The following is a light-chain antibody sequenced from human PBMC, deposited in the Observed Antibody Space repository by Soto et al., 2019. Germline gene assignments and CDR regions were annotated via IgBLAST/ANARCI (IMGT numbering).Light chain of an antibody. V-gene: IGKV1-5*03. J-gene: IGKJ1*01. Sequence: DIQMTQSPSTLSASVGDRVTITCRASQSISSWLAWYQQKPGKAPKLLIYKASSLEGGVPSRFSGSGSGTEFTLTINGLQPDDFAAYYCQQYYRYPGTFGKGTKVEIK. CDR3: QQYYRYPGT. CDR1: QSISSW. CDR2: KAS.